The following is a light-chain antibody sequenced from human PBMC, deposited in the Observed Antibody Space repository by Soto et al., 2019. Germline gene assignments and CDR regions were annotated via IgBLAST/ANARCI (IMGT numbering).Light chain of an antibody. CDR2: FAA. V-gene: IGKV1-12*01. Sequence: DIQMTQSPSSLSASVGDRVTITCRASQGIGDRLAWYQQRPGKVPQLVVYFAATLPSGVPSTFSASGSGAEFILTINHLQAEDFATFYCLHTSTLSRTFGQGTNVDIK. CDR1: QGIGDR. CDR3: LHTSTLSRT. J-gene: IGKJ1*01.